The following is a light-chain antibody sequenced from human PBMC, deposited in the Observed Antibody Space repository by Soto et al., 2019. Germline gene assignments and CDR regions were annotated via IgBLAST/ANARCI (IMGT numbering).Light chain of an antibody. CDR3: QQSSDSPPWT. V-gene: IGKV1-39*01. J-gene: IGKJ1*01. CDR2: GAS. Sequence: DIQMTQSPSALSASVGDRVTISCRASQSISKYLNWYQQKPGTAPRLLIYGASSVKTGVPPRFSGSGSGRDFTLTISSLRPEDSATYFCQQSSDSPPWTFGQGTKVEIK. CDR1: QSISKY.